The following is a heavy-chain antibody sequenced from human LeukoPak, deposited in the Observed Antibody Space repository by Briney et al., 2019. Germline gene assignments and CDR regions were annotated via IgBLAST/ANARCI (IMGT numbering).Heavy chain of an antibody. J-gene: IGHJ4*02. V-gene: IGHV4-34*01. Sequence: PSETLSLTCAVYGGSFSGYYWSWIRQPPGKGLEWIGEINHSGSTNYNPSLKSRVTISVDTSKNKFSLKLSSVTAADTAVYYWARAGALSETTVVTRLFDYWGQGTLVTVSS. CDR1: GGSFSGYY. CDR2: INHSGST. D-gene: IGHD4-23*01. CDR3: ARAGALSETTVVTRLFDY.